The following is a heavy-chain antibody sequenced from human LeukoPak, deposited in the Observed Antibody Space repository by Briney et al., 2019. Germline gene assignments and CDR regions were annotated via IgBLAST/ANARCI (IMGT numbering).Heavy chain of an antibody. Sequence: GASVKVSCKASGGTFSSYAISWVRQAPGQGLEWMGGIIPIFGTANYAQKFQGRVTITADKSTSTAYMELSSLRSEDTAVYYCARGSGSYPYHYYYYMDVWGKGTTVTVSS. J-gene: IGHJ6*03. D-gene: IGHD1-26*01. V-gene: IGHV1-69*06. CDR1: GGTFSSYA. CDR2: IIPIFGTA. CDR3: ARGSGSYPYHYYYYMDV.